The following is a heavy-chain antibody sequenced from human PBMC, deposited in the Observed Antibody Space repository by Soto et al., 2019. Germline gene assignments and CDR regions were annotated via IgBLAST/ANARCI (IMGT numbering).Heavy chain of an antibody. CDR2: INPNSGGT. CDR3: AREAAYYDSSSYYRPFDY. Sequence: GASVKVSCKASGYTFTGYYLHWVRQAPGQGLEWMGWINPNSGGTNYAQKFQGWVTMTWDTSISTAYMELSRLTSDDTAVYYCAREAAYYDSSSYYRPFDYWGQGALVTVSS. V-gene: IGHV1-2*04. CDR1: GYTFTGYY. D-gene: IGHD3-22*01. J-gene: IGHJ4*02.